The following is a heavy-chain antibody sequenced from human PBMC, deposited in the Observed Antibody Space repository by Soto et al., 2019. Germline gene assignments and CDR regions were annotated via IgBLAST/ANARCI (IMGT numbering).Heavy chain of an antibody. J-gene: IGHJ6*02. V-gene: IGHV3-30*02. CDR2: IWYDGSKE. CDR1: GFSFMGYG. CDR3: AKERRTMGFYYYDYGVDV. D-gene: IGHD1-1*01. Sequence: GGSLRLSCAAFGFSFMGYGMHWVRRAPGKGLEWVAVIWYDGSKEYYADSLKGRFTISRDNSKNTLYLQVNSLRTEDTAVYYCAKERRTMGFYYYDYGVDVWGQGTTVTVSS.